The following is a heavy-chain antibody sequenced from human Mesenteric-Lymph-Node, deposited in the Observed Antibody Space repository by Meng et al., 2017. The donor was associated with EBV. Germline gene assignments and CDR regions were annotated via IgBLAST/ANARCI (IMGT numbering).Heavy chain of an antibody. CDR1: GGSISSSNW. Sequence: VPLPESGPGLGKPSGTLSLTCAVSGGSISSSNWWSCVRQPPGKGLEWIGEIYHTGSTKYNPSLKSRVTISVDTSKNQFSLKLTSVTAADTAVYYCARDPYGATDFWGQGTLVTVSS. J-gene: IGHJ4*02. D-gene: IGHD4-17*01. V-gene: IGHV4-4*02. CDR3: ARDPYGATDF. CDR2: IYHTGST.